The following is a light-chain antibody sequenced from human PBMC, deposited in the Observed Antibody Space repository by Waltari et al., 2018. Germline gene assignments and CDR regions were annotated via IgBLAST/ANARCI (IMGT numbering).Light chain of an antibody. CDR2: DIS. V-gene: IGLV2-11*01. Sequence: QSALTQPRSVSGSPGQSVTISCTGTSNDVGGYNYVSWYQQHPDKAPKLINYDISKRPSGVPDRFSGSKSGNTASLTIAGLQAEDEADYYCCSYVGSNTYWVFGGGTKLTVL. CDR3: CSYVGSNTYWV. J-gene: IGLJ3*02. CDR1: SNDVGGYNY.